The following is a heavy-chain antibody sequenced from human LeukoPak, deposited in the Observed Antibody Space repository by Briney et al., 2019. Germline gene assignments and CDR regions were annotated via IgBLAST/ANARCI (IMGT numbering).Heavy chain of an antibody. CDR2: VYTSGST. J-gene: IGHJ6*03. CDR3: ARDREGSGWLSNYYYYYMDV. Sequence: SQTLSLTCTVSGGSISSGSYYWTWIRQPAGKGLEWIGRVYTSGSTNYNPSLKSRVTMSVDTSKNQFSLKLSSVTAADTAVYYCARDREGSGWLSNYYYYYMDVWGKGTTVTISS. D-gene: IGHD6-19*01. V-gene: IGHV4-61*02. CDR1: GGSISSGSYY.